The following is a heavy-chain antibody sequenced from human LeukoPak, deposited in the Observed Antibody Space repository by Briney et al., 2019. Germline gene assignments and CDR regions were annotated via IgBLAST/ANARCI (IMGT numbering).Heavy chain of an antibody. Sequence: ASAKVSCKVSGYTLTELSMHWVRQAPGKGLEWMGGFDPEDGETIYAQKFQGRVTMTEDTSTDTAYMELSSLRSEDTAVYYCATVLTYSSSWYYNYWGQGTLVTVSS. CDR2: FDPEDGET. CDR3: ATVLTYSSSWYYNY. J-gene: IGHJ4*02. D-gene: IGHD6-13*01. CDR1: GYTLTELS. V-gene: IGHV1-24*01.